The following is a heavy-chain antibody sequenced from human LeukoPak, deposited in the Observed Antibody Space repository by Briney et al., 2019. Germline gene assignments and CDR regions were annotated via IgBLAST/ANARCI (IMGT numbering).Heavy chain of an antibody. V-gene: IGHV1-2*02. D-gene: IGHD2-2*01. CDR2: INPNSGGT. Sequence: GASVKVSCKASGYTFTGYYMHWVRQAPGQGLEWMGWINPNSGGTNYAQMFQGRVTMTRDTSISTAYMELSRLRSDDTAVYYCASIPLGYCSSTSCPDYWGQGTLVTVSS. CDR1: GYTFTGYY. CDR3: ASIPLGYCSSTSCPDY. J-gene: IGHJ4*02.